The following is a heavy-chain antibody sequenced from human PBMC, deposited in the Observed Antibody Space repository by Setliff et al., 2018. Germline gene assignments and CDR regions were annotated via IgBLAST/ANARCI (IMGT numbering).Heavy chain of an antibody. CDR1: GGSISSSRYY. D-gene: IGHD6-13*01. CDR2: INYRGST. V-gene: IGHV4-39*01. J-gene: IGHJ6*02. Sequence: LSLTCTVSGGSISSSRYYWGWIRQPPGKGLEWIGSINYRGSTYYNPSLKSRVTISVETSKNQFSLKLSSVTAADTAVYYCARAAGYSSSWYHYYYGMDVWGQGTTVTVSS. CDR3: ARAAGYSSSWYHYYYGMDV.